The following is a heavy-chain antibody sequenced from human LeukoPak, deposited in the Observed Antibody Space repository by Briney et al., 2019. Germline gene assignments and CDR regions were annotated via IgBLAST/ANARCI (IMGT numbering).Heavy chain of an antibody. D-gene: IGHD4-17*01. CDR1: GGSFSGYY. CDR2: INHSGST. CDR3: ARGPVWGDYVLDY. J-gene: IGHJ4*02. Sequence: SETLSLTCAVYGGSFSGYYWSWIRQPPGKGLEWIGEINHSGSTNYNPSLKSRVTISVDTSKNQFSLKLSSVTAADTAVYYCARGPVWGDYVLDYWGQGTLVTVSS. V-gene: IGHV4-34*01.